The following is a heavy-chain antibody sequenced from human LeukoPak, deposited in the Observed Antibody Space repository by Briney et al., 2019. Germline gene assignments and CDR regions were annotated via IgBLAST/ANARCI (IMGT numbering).Heavy chain of an antibody. Sequence: ASVKVSCEASGGTFSSYAISWVRQAPGQGLEWMGRIIPIFGTANYAQKFQGRVTITTDESTSTAYMELSSLRSEDTAVYYCARTSARFRGNWFDPWGQGTLVTVSS. CDR2: IIPIFGTA. V-gene: IGHV1-69*05. CDR3: ARTSARFRGNWFDP. D-gene: IGHD3-3*01. J-gene: IGHJ5*02. CDR1: GGTFSSYA.